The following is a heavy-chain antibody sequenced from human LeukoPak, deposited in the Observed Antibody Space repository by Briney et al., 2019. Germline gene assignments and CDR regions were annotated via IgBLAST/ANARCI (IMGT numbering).Heavy chain of an antibody. J-gene: IGHJ4*02. CDR3: AKGAGNFDWSYHDY. CDR1: GFTFSSFT. V-gene: IGHV3-30-3*01. D-gene: IGHD3-9*01. CDR2: ISSDGNNK. Sequence: PGGSLRLSCAASGFTFSSFTLHWVRQAPGKGLEWVAVISSDGNNKYYVDSVKGRFTISRDNSKNTLYLQLNSLRAEDTAVYYCAKGAGNFDWSYHDYWGQGTLVTVSS.